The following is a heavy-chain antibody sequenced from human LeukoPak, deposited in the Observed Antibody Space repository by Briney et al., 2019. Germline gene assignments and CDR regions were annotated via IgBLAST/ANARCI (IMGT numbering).Heavy chain of an antibody. Sequence: SGTLSLTCGVSGGSISSTNWWSWVRQPPGQGLEWIGEISLAGRTNYNPSLNDRVTMSLDESSNQVSLNLTSATAADTAIYYCAKVRHLVDMDFDFWGQGTLVTVSS. D-gene: IGHD5-24*01. CDR1: GGSISSTNW. CDR3: AKVRHLVDMDFDF. J-gene: IGHJ4*02. V-gene: IGHV4-4*02. CDR2: ISLAGRT.